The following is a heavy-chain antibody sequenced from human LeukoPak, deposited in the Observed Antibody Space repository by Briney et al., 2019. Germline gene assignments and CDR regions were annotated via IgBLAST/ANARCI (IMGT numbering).Heavy chain of an antibody. D-gene: IGHD2-21*02. CDR1: GFTFTSSA. CDR3: AAYCGGDCYSGGY. J-gene: IGHJ4*02. Sequence: SVKVSCKASGFTFTSSAVQWVRQARGQRLEWIGWIVVCSGNTNYAQKFQERVTITRDMSTSTAYMELSSLRSEDTAVYYCAAYCGGDCYSGGYWGQGTLFTVSS. V-gene: IGHV1-58*01. CDR2: IVVCSGNT.